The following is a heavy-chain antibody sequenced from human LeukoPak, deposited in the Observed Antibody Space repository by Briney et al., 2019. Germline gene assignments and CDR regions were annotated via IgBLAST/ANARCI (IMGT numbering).Heavy chain of an antibody. D-gene: IGHD3-10*01. CDR2: IWYDGSDK. Sequence: GGSLRLSCAASGFTFSSYGMHWVRQAPGKGLEWVALIWYDGSDKYYSDSVKGRFTISRDNSKNTLYLQMNSLRAEGTAVYHCASAYYYGSGTFNSPPLNWGQGTLVTVSS. V-gene: IGHV3-33*01. J-gene: IGHJ4*02. CDR3: ASAYYYGSGTFNSPPLN. CDR1: GFTFSSYG.